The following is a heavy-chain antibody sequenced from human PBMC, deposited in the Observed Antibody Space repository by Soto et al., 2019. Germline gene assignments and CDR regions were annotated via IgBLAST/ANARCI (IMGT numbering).Heavy chain of an antibody. CDR2: ISSSNRTI. J-gene: IGHJ6*02. CDR1: GFTFRSYS. Sequence: PGGSLRLSCAASGFTFRSYSMNWVRQAPGKGLEWVSYISSSNRTINYADSVKGRSIISRDNAKNSLYLQMHSLRDEDTAVYYCAREGWPLLQTGMDVWGQGTTVTVSS. V-gene: IGHV3-48*02. CDR3: AREGWPLLQTGMDV. D-gene: IGHD2-15*01.